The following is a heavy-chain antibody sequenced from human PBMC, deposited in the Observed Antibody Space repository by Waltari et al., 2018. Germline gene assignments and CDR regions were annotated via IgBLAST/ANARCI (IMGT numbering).Heavy chain of an antibody. D-gene: IGHD6-19*01. CDR2: ISGSGATT. V-gene: IGHV3-23*01. J-gene: IGHJ4*02. CDR1: GFAFSSRA. CDR3: AKEGLTVAATED. Sequence: EVQLLESGGALIQPGGSLNLSCAVSGFAFSSRAMSWVRQATGKGLGWVSAISGSGATTYYADSVKGRFTISRDNSKNTFYLQMTSLTADDTGIYYCAKEGLTVAATEDWGQGTLVTVSS.